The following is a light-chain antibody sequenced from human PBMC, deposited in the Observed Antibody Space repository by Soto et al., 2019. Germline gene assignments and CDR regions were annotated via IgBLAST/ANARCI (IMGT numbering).Light chain of an antibody. CDR1: QSISSW. Sequence: DIQMAQSPSTLSASVGDRVTITCRASQSISSWLAWYQQKPGKAPNLLIFEASSLNSGVPSRFSGSGSGTDFTLTISSLQPDDSATYYCQHYNSYSVTFGPGTKVEIK. CDR3: QHYNSYSVT. CDR2: EAS. J-gene: IGKJ1*01. V-gene: IGKV1-5*01.